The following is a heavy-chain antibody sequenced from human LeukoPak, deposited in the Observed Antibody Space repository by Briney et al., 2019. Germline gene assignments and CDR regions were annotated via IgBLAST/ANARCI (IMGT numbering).Heavy chain of an antibody. J-gene: IGHJ4*02. CDR1: GYSISSGYY. CDR3: ARRDNYDILTGYYKGEDYFDY. D-gene: IGHD3-9*01. V-gene: IGHV4-38-2*02. CDR2: IYYSGST. Sequence: SETLSLTCTVSGYSISSGYYWGWIRQPPGKGLEWIGSIYYSGSTYYNPSLKSRVTISVDTSKNQFSLKLSSVTAADTAVYYCARRDNYDILTGYYKGEDYFDYWGQGTLVTVSS.